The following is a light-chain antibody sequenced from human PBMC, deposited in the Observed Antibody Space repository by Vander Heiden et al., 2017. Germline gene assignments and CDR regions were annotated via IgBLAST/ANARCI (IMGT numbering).Light chain of an antibody. Sequence: DIQMTQSPSSLSASVGDRVTITCRASPSISSYLNWYHQKPGKAPKLLIYAASSLQSGVPSRFSGSGSGTDFTLTISSLQPEDFATYYCQQSYSTPWTFGQGTKVEIK. CDR1: PSISSY. J-gene: IGKJ1*01. CDR3: QQSYSTPWT. CDR2: AAS. V-gene: IGKV1-39*01.